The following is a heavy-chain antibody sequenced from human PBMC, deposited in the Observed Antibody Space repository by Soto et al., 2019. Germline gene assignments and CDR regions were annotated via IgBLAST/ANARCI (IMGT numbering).Heavy chain of an antibody. D-gene: IGHD5-18*01. V-gene: IGHV1-69*12. Sequence: QVQLVQSGAEVKKPGSSVKVSCKASGGTFSNYPISWVRQAPGQGLEWMGGIIPIFGTVNYAQKFQGRVTINADESTSTAYMELSSLSSEDTAVYYCARGNHRWIQVWYFDLWGRGTLVTVSS. CDR3: ARGNHRWIQVWYFDL. CDR2: IIPIFGTV. J-gene: IGHJ2*01. CDR1: GGTFSNYP.